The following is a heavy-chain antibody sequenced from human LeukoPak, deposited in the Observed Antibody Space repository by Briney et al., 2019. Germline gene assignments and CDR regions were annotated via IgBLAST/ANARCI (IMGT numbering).Heavy chain of an antibody. V-gene: IGHV4-38-2*01. CDR2: VYHSGT. J-gene: IGHJ5*02. D-gene: IGHD5/OR15-5a*01. CDR1: GYSISSGYD. CDR3: ARQRSTNCFDP. Sequence: KPSETLSLTCAVSGYSISSGYDWGWIRQPPGKGLEWIGSVYHSGTYYNPSLKSRVTISVDMSKNHFSPRLSSVTAADTAVYYCARQRSTNCFDPWGQGTLVTVSS.